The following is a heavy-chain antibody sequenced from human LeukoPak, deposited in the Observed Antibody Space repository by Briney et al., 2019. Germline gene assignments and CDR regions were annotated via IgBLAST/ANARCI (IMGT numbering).Heavy chain of an antibody. CDR3: AREEGGAGLYGFDI. V-gene: IGHV3-21*01. CDR1: GFTFISYS. CDR2: ISSSSDYI. Sequence: GGSLGLSCAASGFTFISYSMNWVRQAPGKGLEWVSSISSSSDYIYYADSLKGRFTISRDNAKNSLYLQMNSLRAEDTAVYYCAREEGGAGLYGFDIWGQGTMVTVSS. D-gene: IGHD1-26*01. J-gene: IGHJ3*02.